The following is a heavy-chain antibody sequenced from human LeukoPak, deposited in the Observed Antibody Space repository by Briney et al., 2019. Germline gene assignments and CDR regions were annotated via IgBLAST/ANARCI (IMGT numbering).Heavy chain of an antibody. CDR2: IIPIFGTA. CDR1: GGTFSSYA. CDR3: ARLEVAGTSVYYYYGMDV. V-gene: IGHV1-69*13. Sequence: SVKVSCKASGGTFSSYAISWVRQAPGQGLEWMGGIIPIFGTANYAQKFQGRVTITADESTSTAYMELSSLRSEDAAVYYCARLEVAGTSVYYYYGMDVWGQGTTVTVSS. J-gene: IGHJ6*02. D-gene: IGHD6-19*01.